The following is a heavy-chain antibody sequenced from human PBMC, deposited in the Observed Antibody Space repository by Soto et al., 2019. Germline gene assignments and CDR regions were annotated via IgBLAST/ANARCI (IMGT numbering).Heavy chain of an antibody. Sequence: ASETLSLTCTVSGGSISSSSYYWGWIRQPPGKGLEWIGYIYYSGSTYYNPSLKSRVTISVDTSKNQFSLKLSSVTAADTAVYYCASSWADSSGYYYRVGYFDYWGQGTLVTVSS. V-gene: IGHV4-31*03. D-gene: IGHD3-22*01. J-gene: IGHJ4*02. CDR1: GGSISSSSYY. CDR2: IYYSGST. CDR3: ASSWADSSGYYYRVGYFDY.